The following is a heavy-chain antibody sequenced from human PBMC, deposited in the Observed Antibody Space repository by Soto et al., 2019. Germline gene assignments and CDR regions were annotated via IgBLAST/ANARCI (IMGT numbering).Heavy chain of an antibody. D-gene: IGHD2-15*01. Sequence: GGSLRLSCAASGFTFSSYAMSWVRQAPGKGLEWVSAISGSGGSTYYADSVKGRFTISRDNSKNTLYLQMNSLRAEDRAVYYCAKVVVVVAAIPRYFDYWGQGTLVTVSS. CDR2: ISGSGGST. CDR3: AKVVVVVAAIPRYFDY. V-gene: IGHV3-23*01. J-gene: IGHJ4*02. CDR1: GFTFSSYA.